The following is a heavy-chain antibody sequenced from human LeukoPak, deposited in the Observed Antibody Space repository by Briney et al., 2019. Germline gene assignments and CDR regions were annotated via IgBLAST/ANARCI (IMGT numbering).Heavy chain of an antibody. CDR3: VRGGESTWS. CDR1: GFTFSSYW. D-gene: IGHD2-15*01. V-gene: IGHV3-74*01. CDR2: NNDGSGT. J-gene: IGHJ5*02. Sequence: PGGSLRLSCAASGFTFSSYWMHWVRQAPGKGPVWVSHNNDGSGTTYADSVKGRFTISRDDAKNTLYLQMNSLRAEDTAVYYCVRGGESTWSWGQGTLVTVSS.